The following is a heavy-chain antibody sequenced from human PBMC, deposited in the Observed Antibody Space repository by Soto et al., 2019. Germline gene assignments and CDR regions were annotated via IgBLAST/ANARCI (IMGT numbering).Heavy chain of an antibody. CDR3: ARLGFPGAIYFDS. CDR1: GGTFSSYA. CDR2: IYPGDSET. J-gene: IGHJ4*02. V-gene: IGHV5-51*01. Sequence: KVSCKASGGTFSSYAISWVRQAPGQGLEWMGIIYPGDSETKYSPDFEGQVTISADRSTNTAYLQWRSLRASDTAMYYCARLGFPGAIYFDSWGLGTLVTVSS.